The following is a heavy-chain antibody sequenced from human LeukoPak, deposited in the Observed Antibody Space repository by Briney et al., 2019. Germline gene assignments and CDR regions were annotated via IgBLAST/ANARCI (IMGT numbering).Heavy chain of an antibody. D-gene: IGHD4-11*01. Sequence: GGSLRLSCAASGFTFSSYSMNWVRQAPGKGLEWVSYISSSSSTIYYADSVKGRFTISRDNAKNSLYLQMNSLRAEDTAVYYCARALQRAYFDYWGQGTLVTVSS. CDR3: ARALQRAYFDY. CDR1: GFTFSSYS. CDR2: ISSSSSTI. J-gene: IGHJ4*02. V-gene: IGHV3-48*01.